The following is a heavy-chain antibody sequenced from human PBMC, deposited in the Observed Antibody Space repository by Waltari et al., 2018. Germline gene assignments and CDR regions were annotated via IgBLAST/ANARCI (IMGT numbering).Heavy chain of an antibody. CDR3: ARGRGSSSFYYYYMDV. CDR1: GGSISSSSYY. Sequence: QLQLQESGPGLVKPSETLSLTCTVSGGSISSSSYYWGWIRQPPGKGLEWIGSIYYSGSTYYNPSLKSRVTISVDTSKNQFSLKLSSVTAADTAVYYCARGRGSSSFYYYYMDVWGKGTTVTISS. CDR2: IYYSGST. V-gene: IGHV4-39*07. D-gene: IGHD6-6*01. J-gene: IGHJ6*03.